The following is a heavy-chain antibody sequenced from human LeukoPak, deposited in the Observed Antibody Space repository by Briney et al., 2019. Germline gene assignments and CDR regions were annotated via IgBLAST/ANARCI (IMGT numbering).Heavy chain of an antibody. V-gene: IGHV5-51*01. CDR3: GRISSSSGPSWFAP. J-gene: IGHJ5*02. CDR1: GYSFTSYW. Sequence: GESLKISCKGSGYSFTSYWIGWVRQMPGKGLEWMGIIYPGDSDTRYSPSFQGQVTISADKSISTAYLQWSSLKASDTAMYYCGRISSSSGPSWFAPGGQGPLVTVPS. CDR2: IYPGDSDT. D-gene: IGHD6-6*01.